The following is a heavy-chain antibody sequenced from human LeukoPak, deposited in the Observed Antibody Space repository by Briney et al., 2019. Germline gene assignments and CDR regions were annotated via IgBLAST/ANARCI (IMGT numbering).Heavy chain of an antibody. CDR3: AKDLAPHRDGSHHGADA. Sequence: GMSLRLSCAASGFTFSTYGMHWVRQAPGKGLEWVTIISYDRRNKYYADSVKGRFTISRDNSKNTLDLQMDSLRAEDTAVYYCAKDLAPHRDGSHHGADAWGQGPLVTVSS. D-gene: IGHD5-24*01. CDR1: GFTFSTYG. V-gene: IGHV3-30*18. CDR2: ISYDRRNK. J-gene: IGHJ5*02.